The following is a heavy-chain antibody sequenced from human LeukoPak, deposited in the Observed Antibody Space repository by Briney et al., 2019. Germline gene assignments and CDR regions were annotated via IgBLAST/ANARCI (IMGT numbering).Heavy chain of an antibody. D-gene: IGHD3-16*01. Sequence: KPSGTLSLTCTVSGGSISSYYWSWIRQPPGKGLEWIGYIYYSGSTNYNPSLKSRVTISVDTSKNQFSLKLSSVTAADTAVYYCARGLWGSHPDYWGQGTLVTVSS. CDR1: GGSISSYY. V-gene: IGHV4-59*01. J-gene: IGHJ4*02. CDR2: IYYSGST. CDR3: ARGLWGSHPDY.